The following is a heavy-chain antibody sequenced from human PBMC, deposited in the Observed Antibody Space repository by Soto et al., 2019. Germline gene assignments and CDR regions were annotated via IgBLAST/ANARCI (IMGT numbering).Heavy chain of an antibody. V-gene: IGHV4-59*02. Sequence: PSETLSLTCTVSGASVSHYFWSWIRQPPGKGLEWISYIQYNGYTKYNPSLKSRLTFSMDTSKNQFSLKLSSVTAADTAVYYCARVLDSGYSDYWGQGVLVTVSS. J-gene: IGHJ4*02. CDR2: IQYNGYT. CDR3: ARVLDSGYSDY. CDR1: GASVSHYF. D-gene: IGHD3-22*01.